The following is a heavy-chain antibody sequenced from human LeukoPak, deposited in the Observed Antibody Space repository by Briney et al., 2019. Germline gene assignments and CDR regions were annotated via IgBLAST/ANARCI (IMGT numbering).Heavy chain of an antibody. CDR3: AREALVVVPSATYNWFDL. CDR1: GGSFSSGSYY. D-gene: IGHD2-2*01. J-gene: IGHJ5*02. CDR2: IYRSGRT. V-gene: IGHV4-61*02. Sequence: SETLSLTCTVSGGSFSSGSYYWGWHRQPAGTGLEWIGRIYRSGRTNYNPSLKSRVTITENASKKQYSLKLSSVTAADTAVYYCAREALVVVPSATYNWFDLWGQGTLVTVSS.